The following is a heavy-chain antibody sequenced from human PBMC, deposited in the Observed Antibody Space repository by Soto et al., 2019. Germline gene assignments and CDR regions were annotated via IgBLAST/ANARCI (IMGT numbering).Heavy chain of an antibody. CDR2: IYNRGST. CDR3: ARGPSADKIDF. V-gene: IGHV4-30-4*01. J-gene: IGHJ4*02. Sequence: QVQLQESGPGLVEPSQTLSLTCTVSGGSVSSGGYFWSWIRQPPGEGLEWIGHIYNRGSTYSNPSLRGRVTISVDTSKSQFSLKLSSVTAADTAVYYCARGPSADKIDFWGQGTLVTVSS. D-gene: IGHD3-3*01. CDR1: GGSVSSGGYF.